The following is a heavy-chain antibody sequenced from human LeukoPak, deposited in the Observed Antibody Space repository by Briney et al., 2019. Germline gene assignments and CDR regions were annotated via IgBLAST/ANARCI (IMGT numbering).Heavy chain of an antibody. Sequence: SETLSLTCTVSGGSISSGSYYWSWIRQPAGKGLEWIGRILASGSTNNNPSLKSRVTISVDTSKNQFSLKLSSVTAADTAVYYCARRGPPRTLLRGVKSGWFDPWGQGTLVTVSS. CDR2: ILASGST. J-gene: IGHJ5*02. CDR3: ARRGPPRTLLRGVKSGWFDP. V-gene: IGHV4-61*02. CDR1: GGSISSGSYY. D-gene: IGHD3-10*01.